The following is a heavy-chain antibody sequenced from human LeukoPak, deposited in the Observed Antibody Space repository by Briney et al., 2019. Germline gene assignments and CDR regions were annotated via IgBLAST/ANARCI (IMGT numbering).Heavy chain of an antibody. V-gene: IGHV1-8*01. CDR1: GYTFISYD. J-gene: IGHJ4*02. Sequence: ASVTVSCMASGYTFISYDFNWVRPATGRGLEWVGWMNPNCGNTGYAQKFQGRGTMTRNTSISTAYMELSSLRSEDTAVYYCARGGSPIFGVVTYDYWGQGTLVTVSS. CDR3: ARGGSPIFGVVTYDY. CDR2: MNPNCGNT. D-gene: IGHD3-3*01.